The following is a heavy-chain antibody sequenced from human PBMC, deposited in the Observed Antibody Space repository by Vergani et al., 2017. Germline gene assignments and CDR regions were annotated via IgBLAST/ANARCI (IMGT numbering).Heavy chain of an antibody. J-gene: IGHJ5*02. CDR3: AKDLGTSSGGGWFDP. CDR2: ISWNSNSI. CDR1: GFTSAGYA. Sequence: EVQLEESGGGLVLPGRSLRLSCVASGFTSAGYAMHWVRQAPGKGLEWVSGISWNSNSIGYADSVKGRFTSSRDNAKTSLYLQMNSLRAEDTALYYCAKDLGTSSGGGWFDPWGQGTLVTVSS. V-gene: IGHV3-9*02. D-gene: IGHD6-6*01.